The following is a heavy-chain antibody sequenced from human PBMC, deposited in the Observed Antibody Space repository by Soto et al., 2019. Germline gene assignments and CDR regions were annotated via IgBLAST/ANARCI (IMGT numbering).Heavy chain of an antibody. Sequence: SVKVSCKASGGTFSSYAISWVRQAPGQGLEWMGWIIPIFGTANYAQKFQGRVTINADESTSTAYMELRSLISEDTAVYSWARDRVGITIFGVARPQYYYGMDVWGKGPLSPSPQ. CDR1: GGTFSSYA. D-gene: IGHD3-3*01. CDR2: IIPIFGTA. V-gene: IGHV1-69*13. J-gene: IGHJ6*01. CDR3: ARDRVGITIFGVARPQYYYGMDV.